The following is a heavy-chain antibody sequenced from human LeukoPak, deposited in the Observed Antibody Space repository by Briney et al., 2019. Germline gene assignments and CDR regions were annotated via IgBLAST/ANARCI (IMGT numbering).Heavy chain of an antibody. Sequence: PSETLSLTCTVSGYSISSGYYWGWIRQPPGKGLEWIGSIYYSGSTYYNPSLKSRVTISVDTSKNQFSLKLSSVTAADTAVYYCARGGYCSGGSCYSIDYWGQGTLVTVSS. CDR3: ARGGYCSGGSCYSIDY. D-gene: IGHD2-15*01. J-gene: IGHJ4*02. V-gene: IGHV4-38-2*02. CDR1: GYSISSGYY. CDR2: IYYSGST.